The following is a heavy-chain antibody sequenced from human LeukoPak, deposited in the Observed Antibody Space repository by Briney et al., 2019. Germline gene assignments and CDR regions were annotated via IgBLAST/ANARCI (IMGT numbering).Heavy chain of an antibody. J-gene: IGHJ4*02. D-gene: IGHD3-22*01. CDR3: ARPRRYYYDSSGYFPLDY. Sequence: GGSLRLSCAASGFTFVDYGMSWVRQAPGKGLEWVSGINWKGGSTGYADSVKGRFTISRDNAKNSLYLQMNSLRAEDTALYYCARPRRYYYDSSGYFPLDYWGQGTLVTVSS. CDR2: INWKGGST. V-gene: IGHV3-20*04. CDR1: GFTFVDYG.